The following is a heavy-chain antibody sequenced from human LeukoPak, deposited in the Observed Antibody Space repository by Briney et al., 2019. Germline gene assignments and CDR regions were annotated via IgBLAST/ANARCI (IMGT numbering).Heavy chain of an antibody. V-gene: IGHV1-2*02. D-gene: IGHD2-2*01. CDR2: INPNNGGT. CDR3: ARGRGTTSSNFDY. J-gene: IGHJ4*02. CDR1: GYTFTGDY. Sequence: ASVKVSCKASGYTFTGDYMHWVRQAPGQGLEWVGWINPNNGGTNYAQKFQGRVTMTRDTSISTAYMELSRLTSDDTAVYYCARGRGTTSSNFDYWGQGTLVTVSS.